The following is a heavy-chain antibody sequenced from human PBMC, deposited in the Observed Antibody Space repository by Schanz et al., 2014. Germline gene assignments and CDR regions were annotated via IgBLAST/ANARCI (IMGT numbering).Heavy chain of an antibody. J-gene: IGHJ4*02. Sequence: GQLVESGGGVVQPGRSLRLSCAASGFIFSNSWMSWVRQAPGKGLEWVANIKQDGSEKYYVDSVKGRFTISRDNAKNSLYLQMNSLTAEDTAVYYCARGVRIDYWGQGTLVTVSS. CDR3: ARGVRIDY. CDR1: GFIFSNSW. D-gene: IGHD3-3*01. CDR2: IKQDGSEK. V-gene: IGHV3-7*01.